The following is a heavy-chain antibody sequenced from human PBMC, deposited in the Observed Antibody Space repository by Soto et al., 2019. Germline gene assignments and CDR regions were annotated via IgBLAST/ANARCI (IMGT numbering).Heavy chain of an antibody. Sequence: SGPTLVNPTQTLTLTCTFSGFSLSTSGMCVSWIRQPPGKALEWLALIDWDDDKYYSTSLKTRLTISKDTSKNQVVLTMTNMDPVDTATYYCARIRDDYVWGSYRYFDYWGQGTLVTVS. V-gene: IGHV2-70*01. J-gene: IGHJ4*02. CDR2: IDWDDDK. CDR1: GFSLSTSGMC. D-gene: IGHD3-16*02. CDR3: ARIRDDYVWGSYRYFDY.